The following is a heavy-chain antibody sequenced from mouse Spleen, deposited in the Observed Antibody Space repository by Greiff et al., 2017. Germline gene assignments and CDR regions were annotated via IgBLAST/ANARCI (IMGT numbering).Heavy chain of an antibody. V-gene: IGHV5-4*03. J-gene: IGHJ2*01. Sequence: EVKLVESGGGLVKPGGSLKLSCAASGFTFSSYAMSWVRQTPEKRLEWVATISDGGSYTYYPDNVKGRFTISRDNAKNNLYLQMSHLKSEDTAMYYCARVITTVVATPGYFDYWGQGTTLTVSS. CDR2: ISDGGSYT. CDR3: ARVITTVVATPGYFDY. D-gene: IGHD1-1*01. CDR1: GFTFSSYA.